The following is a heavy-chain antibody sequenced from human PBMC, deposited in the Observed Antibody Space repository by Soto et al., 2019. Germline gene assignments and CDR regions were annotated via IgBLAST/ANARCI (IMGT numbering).Heavy chain of an antibody. CDR2: ITGSTTTT. CDR1: GFTFSSFS. J-gene: IGHJ4*02. D-gene: IGHD1-1*01. V-gene: IGHV3-48*02. Sequence: PGGSLRLSCAVSGFTFSSFSMNWVRQAPGKGLEWVSHITGSTTTTYYADSVKGRFTVSRDNAKNSLYLQMNSLRDDDTAVYYCVRFNWNAGFDYWGQGTLVTVSS. CDR3: VRFNWNAGFDY.